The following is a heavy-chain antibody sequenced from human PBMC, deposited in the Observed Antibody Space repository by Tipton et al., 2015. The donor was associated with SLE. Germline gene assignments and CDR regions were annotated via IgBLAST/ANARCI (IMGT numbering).Heavy chain of an antibody. Sequence: SLRLSCAASGFTFRSYAMHWVRQAPGKGLEWVALISYDGSNKKYADSVKGRFTISRDNSKNSLYLQMNSLRAEDTAVYYCRRDAHFDFWGQGTLVTVSS. V-gene: IGHV3-30*04. CDR2: ISYDGSNK. J-gene: IGHJ4*02. CDR1: GFTFRSYA. CDR3: RRDAHFDF.